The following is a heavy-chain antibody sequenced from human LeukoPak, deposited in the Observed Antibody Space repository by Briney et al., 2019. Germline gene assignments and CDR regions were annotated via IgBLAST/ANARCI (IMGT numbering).Heavy chain of an antibody. CDR1: GYTFTSTG. V-gene: IGHV1-18*03. CDR2: VSAYNGNT. CDR3: ARDAPRWRNAFDF. J-gene: IGHJ3*01. D-gene: IGHD4-23*01. Sequence: GASVKVSCKASGYTFTSTGFCWVRQAPGQGLEWMGWVSAYNGNTNYAQKFRGRVTMTTDTSTNTAYMELRSLRSDDMAVYFCARDAPRWRNAFDFWGQGTLVTVSS.